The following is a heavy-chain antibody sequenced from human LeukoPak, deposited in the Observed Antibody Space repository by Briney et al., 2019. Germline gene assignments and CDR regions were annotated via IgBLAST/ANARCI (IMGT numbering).Heavy chain of an antibody. D-gene: IGHD6-13*01. Sequence: GGSLRLSCVASGFTFSSYAVSWVRQAPGKGLEWVSAISGSGGSTYYADSVKGRFTISRDNSKNTLYLQMNSLRAEDTAVYYCAKDSHSSSWYPDYWGQGTLVTVSS. CDR3: AKDSHSSSWYPDY. V-gene: IGHV3-23*01. J-gene: IGHJ4*02. CDR2: ISGSGGST. CDR1: GFTFSSYA.